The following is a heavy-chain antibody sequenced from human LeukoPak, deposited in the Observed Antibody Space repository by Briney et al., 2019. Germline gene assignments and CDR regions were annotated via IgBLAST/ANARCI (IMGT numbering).Heavy chain of an antibody. Sequence: ASVKVSCKASGYTFTGYYMHWVRQAPGQGLEWMGWINPNGGGTNYAQKFQGRVTMTRDTSISTAYMELSRLRSDDTAVYYCAREIDSGSYFFDYWGQGTLVTVSS. CDR1: GYTFTGYY. J-gene: IGHJ4*02. D-gene: IGHD1-26*01. V-gene: IGHV1-2*02. CDR2: INPNGGGT. CDR3: AREIDSGSYFFDY.